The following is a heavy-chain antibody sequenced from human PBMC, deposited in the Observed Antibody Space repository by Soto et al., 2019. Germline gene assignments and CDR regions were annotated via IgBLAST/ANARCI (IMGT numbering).Heavy chain of an antibody. Sequence: EVQLVESGGDLVQPGGSLRLSCAASGFTFSTYSMNWVRQAPGKGLEWVSYISTSSSTIYYADSVKGRFTISRDNAKSALYLHMNSLRAEDTAVYDCARRSFDIWGQGTMVTVSS. CDR3: ARRSFDI. CDR2: ISTSSSTI. CDR1: GFTFSTYS. J-gene: IGHJ3*02. V-gene: IGHV3-48*01.